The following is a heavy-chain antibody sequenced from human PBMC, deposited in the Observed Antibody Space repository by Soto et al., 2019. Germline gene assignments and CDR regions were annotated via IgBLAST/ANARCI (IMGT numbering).Heavy chain of an antibody. Sequence: GGSLRLSCAATGFTFGSDAMNWVRQTPGKGLEWVSGISGSGDERYYADSVKGRFTISRDNSKNTLFLQLNSLRADDTAVYYCAKHNRSGYEAPWDYWGQRYQVTVSS. CDR3: AKHNRSGYEAPWDY. D-gene: IGHD5-12*01. CDR1: GFTFGSDA. J-gene: IGHJ4*02. V-gene: IGHV3-23*01. CDR2: ISGSGDER.